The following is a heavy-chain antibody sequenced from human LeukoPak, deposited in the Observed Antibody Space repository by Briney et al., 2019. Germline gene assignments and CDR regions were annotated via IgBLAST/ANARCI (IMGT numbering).Heavy chain of an antibody. CDR1: GGSISSSSYY. CDR2: IYYSGST. J-gene: IGHJ4*02. D-gene: IGHD6-19*01. V-gene: IGHV4-39*07. Sequence: SETLSLTCTVSGGSISSSSYYWGWIRQPPGKGLEWIGSIYYSGSTYYNPSLKSRVTISVDTSKNQFSLKLSSVTAADTAVYYCASRDSSGWPPDYWGQGTLVTVSS. CDR3: ASRDSSGWPPDY.